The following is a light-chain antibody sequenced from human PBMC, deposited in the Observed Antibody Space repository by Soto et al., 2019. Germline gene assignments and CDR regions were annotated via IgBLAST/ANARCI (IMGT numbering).Light chain of an antibody. Sequence: QSVLTQPASVSGSPGQSITISCTGTSSDLGSYNLVSWYQQHPGKAPKFIIYEGSKRPSGVSNRFSGSKSGNTASLTISGLQAEDEADYYCCSYAGDSSDNNYVVFGGGTKLTV. CDR2: EGS. CDR1: SSDLGSYNL. J-gene: IGLJ2*01. CDR3: CSYAGDSSDNNYVV. V-gene: IGLV2-23*01.